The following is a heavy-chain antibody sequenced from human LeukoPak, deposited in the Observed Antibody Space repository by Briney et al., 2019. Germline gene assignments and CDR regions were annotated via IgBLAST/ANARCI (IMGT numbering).Heavy chain of an antibody. D-gene: IGHD2-15*01. CDR3: ARDRLPYDAFDI. J-gene: IGHJ3*02. V-gene: IGHV4-61*01. Sequence: PSETLSLSCTISGGSFSSGSYYWSWIRQPPGKGLEWIGYIYYSGSTNYNPSLKSRVTISVDTSKNQFSLKLSSVTAADTAVYYCARDRLPYDAFDIWGQGTMVTVSS. CDR1: GGSFSSGSYY. CDR2: IYYSGST.